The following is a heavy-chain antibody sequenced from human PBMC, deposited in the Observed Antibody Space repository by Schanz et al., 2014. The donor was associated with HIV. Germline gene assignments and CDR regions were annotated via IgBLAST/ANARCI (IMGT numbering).Heavy chain of an antibody. J-gene: IGHJ3*02. V-gene: IGHV3-9*01. CDR1: GFTFGNYA. CDR3: TRSFNRGPRAFDAFDI. Sequence: EVQLVESGGGLVQPGRSLRLSCAGSGFTFGNYAMHWVRQAPGKGLEWVSGISWSSGNIGYADSVKGRFTISRDNSNNTVYMQMTRLRSEDTAVYYCTRSFNRGPRAFDAFDIWGQGTMVTVSS. CDR2: ISWSSGNI.